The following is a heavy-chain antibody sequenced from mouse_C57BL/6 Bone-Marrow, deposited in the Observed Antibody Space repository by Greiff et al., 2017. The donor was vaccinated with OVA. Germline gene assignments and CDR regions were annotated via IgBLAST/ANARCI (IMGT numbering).Heavy chain of an antibody. Sequence: VHVKQSGPELVKPGDSVKISCKASGYSFTGYFMNWVMQSHGKSLEWIGRINPYNGDTFYNQKFKGKATLTVDKSSSTAHMELRSLTSEDSAVYYCARKAGIYDGLAYWGQGTLVTVSA. CDR3: ARKAGIYDGLAY. J-gene: IGHJ3*01. D-gene: IGHD2-3*01. CDR1: GYSFTGYF. CDR2: INPYNGDT. V-gene: IGHV1-20*01.